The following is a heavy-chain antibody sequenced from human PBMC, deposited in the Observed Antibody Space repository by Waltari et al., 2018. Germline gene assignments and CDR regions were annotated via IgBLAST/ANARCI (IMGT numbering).Heavy chain of an antibody. CDR1: AGSITTGVYY. Sequence: QLQLKESGPGLVKSSGTLSLNCSVSAGSITTGVYYWAWLRQAPGKGLGWIANLHKDGDPFYNPTFKSRVTISVGMSTPLLSLRMRSVTVADTAVYYCARQALGYYYAMDVWGQGTTVTVSS. CDR3: ARQALGYYYAMDV. CDR2: LHKDGDP. J-gene: IGHJ6*02. V-gene: IGHV4-39*01.